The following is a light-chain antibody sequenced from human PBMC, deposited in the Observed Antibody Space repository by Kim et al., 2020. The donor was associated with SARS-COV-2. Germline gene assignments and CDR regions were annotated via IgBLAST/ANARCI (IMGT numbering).Light chain of an antibody. J-gene: IGKJ2*01. CDR2: GTS. CDR3: QQYDRPPYT. Sequence: FSPGDRATLSCRASQSVASNHLAWFQQKPGQAPRLLIYGTSSRAPAIPDRFSASGSGTDFTLTISRLEPEDFAIYYCQQYDRPPYTFGQGTKLEI. V-gene: IGKV3-20*01. CDR1: QSVASNH.